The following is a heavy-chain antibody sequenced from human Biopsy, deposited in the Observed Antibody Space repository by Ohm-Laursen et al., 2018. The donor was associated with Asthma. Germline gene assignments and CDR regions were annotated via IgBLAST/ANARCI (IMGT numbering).Heavy chain of an antibody. D-gene: IGHD6-13*01. Sequence: ASVKVSCKASGYPFIGYHIHWMRQAPGQGLEWMGRINPNSGATNYAQKFQGRVTMTRDTSTSTAYMEVSRLRSDDTAVYYCARGQKSAGDRWFDPWGQGTLVTVSS. J-gene: IGHJ5*02. V-gene: IGHV1-2*06. CDR2: INPNSGAT. CDR3: ARGQKSAGDRWFDP. CDR1: GYPFIGYH.